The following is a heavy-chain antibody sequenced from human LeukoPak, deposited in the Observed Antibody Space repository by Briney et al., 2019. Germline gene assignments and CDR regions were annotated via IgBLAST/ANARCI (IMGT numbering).Heavy chain of an antibody. Sequence: GESLKISRKGSGYSFTSYWIGWVRQMPGKGLEWMGIIYPGDSDTRYSPSFQGQVTISADKSISTAYLQWSSLKASDTAMYYCARTNGYCSSTSCPSDYWSQGTLVTVSS. J-gene: IGHJ4*02. CDR3: ARTNGYCSSTSCPSDY. CDR2: IYPGDSDT. D-gene: IGHD2-2*01. CDR1: GYSFTSYW. V-gene: IGHV5-51*01.